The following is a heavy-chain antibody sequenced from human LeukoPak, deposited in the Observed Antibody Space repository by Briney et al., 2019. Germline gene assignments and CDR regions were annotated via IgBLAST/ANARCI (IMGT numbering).Heavy chain of an antibody. CDR2: IYYSGST. Sequence: PSQTLSLTCTVSGDSISSGNYYCSWIRQPPGKGLEWIAYIYYSGSTYYNPSLRSRVTISVDTSKNHFSLKLSSVTAADTAVYYCARGLTYDILTGWRRGMGVWGKGTTVTVSS. D-gene: IGHD3-9*01. J-gene: IGHJ6*04. V-gene: IGHV4-30-4*01. CDR1: GDSISSGNYY. CDR3: ARGLTYDILTGWRRGMGV.